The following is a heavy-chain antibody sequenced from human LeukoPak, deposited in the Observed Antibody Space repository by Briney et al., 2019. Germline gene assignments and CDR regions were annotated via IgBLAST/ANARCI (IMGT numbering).Heavy chain of an antibody. V-gene: IGHV3-23*01. D-gene: IGHD4-11*01. Sequence: GGSLRLSCAASGFTFSNYAMSWVRQAPGKGLEWVSAISDSGGSTFNADSVKGRFTISRDNSKNTLYLQMNSLRAEDTALYYCATSTVATNDYWGQGTLVTVSS. CDR1: GFTFSNYA. CDR2: ISDSGGST. J-gene: IGHJ4*02. CDR3: ATSTVATNDY.